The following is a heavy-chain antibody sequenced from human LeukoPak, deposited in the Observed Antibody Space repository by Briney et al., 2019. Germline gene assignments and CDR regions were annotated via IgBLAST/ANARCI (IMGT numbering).Heavy chain of an antibody. CDR1: GFSFTSYA. V-gene: IGHV3-21*06. J-gene: IGHJ6*03. Sequence: GGSLRLSCSASGFSFTSYAMNWVRQAPGKGLEWVSSITTGSSYICYADSVRGRFSVSGDNAKNSLYLEMNSLRAEDTAVYYCARVEATTARSYYYYYMDVWGKGTTVTVSS. CDR2: ITTGSSYI. CDR3: ARVEATTARSYYYYYMDV. D-gene: IGHD1-1*01.